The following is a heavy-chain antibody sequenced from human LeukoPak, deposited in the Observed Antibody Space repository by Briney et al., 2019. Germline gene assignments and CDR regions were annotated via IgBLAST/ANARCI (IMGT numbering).Heavy chain of an antibody. D-gene: IGHD6-13*01. CDR2: ISSSSSYI. V-gene: IGHV3-21*01. CDR3: ARRDPYSSSWYPTDAFDI. CDR1: GFTFSSYS. Sequence: GGSLRLSCAASGFTFSSYSMNWVRQAPGKGLEWVSSISSSSSYIYYADSVKGRFTISRDNAKNTLYLQMNSLRVEDTAVYYCARRDPYSSSWYPTDAFDIWGQGTMVTVSS. J-gene: IGHJ3*02.